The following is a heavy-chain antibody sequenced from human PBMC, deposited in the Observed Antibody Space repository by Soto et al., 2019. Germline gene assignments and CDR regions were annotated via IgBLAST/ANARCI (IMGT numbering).Heavy chain of an antibody. CDR2: IYYSGST. Sequence: SETLSLTCTVSGGSISSGGYYWSWIRQHPGKGLEWIGYIYYSGSTYYNPSLKSRVTISVDTSKNQFSLKLSSVTAADTAVYYCARGSADSSGWFIEHFDYWGQGTLVTVSS. CDR3: ARGSADSSGWFIEHFDY. D-gene: IGHD6-19*01. CDR1: GGSISSGGYY. V-gene: IGHV4-31*03. J-gene: IGHJ4*02.